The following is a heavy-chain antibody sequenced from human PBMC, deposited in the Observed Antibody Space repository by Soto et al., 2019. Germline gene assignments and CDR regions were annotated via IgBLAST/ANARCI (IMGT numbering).Heavy chain of an antibody. CDR2: IYYSGST. V-gene: IGHV4-31*03. J-gene: IGHJ6*02. Sequence: PSETLSLTCTVSGGSISSGGYYWSWIRQHPGKGLEWIGYIYYSGSTYYNPSLKSRVTISVDTSKNQFSLKLSSVTAADPAVYYCARSKGQNHDPARDYGMDVWGQGTTVTVSS. CDR3: ARSKGQNHDPARDYGMDV. CDR1: GGSISSGGYY. D-gene: IGHD1-1*01.